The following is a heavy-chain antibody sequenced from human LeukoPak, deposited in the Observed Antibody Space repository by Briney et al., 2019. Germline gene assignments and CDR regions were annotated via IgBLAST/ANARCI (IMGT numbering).Heavy chain of an antibody. Sequence: GRSLRLSCAASGFTFDDYAMHWVRHAPGKGLEWVSGISWNSGSIGYADSVKGRFTISRDNAKNSLYLQMNSLRAEDTALYYCAKELTPTSIAVAGTGFDYWGQGTLVTVSS. CDR2: ISWNSGSI. V-gene: IGHV3-9*01. CDR3: AKELTPTSIAVAGTGFDY. D-gene: IGHD6-19*01. J-gene: IGHJ4*02. CDR1: GFTFDDYA.